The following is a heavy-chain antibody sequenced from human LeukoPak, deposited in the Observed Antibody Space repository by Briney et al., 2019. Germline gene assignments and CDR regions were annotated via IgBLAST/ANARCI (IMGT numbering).Heavy chain of an antibody. CDR3: ARGEEHGSGTVQFDY. Sequence: SETLSLTCAVSGGSISSSNWWSWVRQPPGKGLEWIGEVYHGGSTNFNPFLKSRVTISVDRSKNQFSLRLSSVTAADTAVYYCARGEEHGSGTVQFDYWGQGTLVTVSS. D-gene: IGHD3-10*01. V-gene: IGHV4-4*02. CDR2: VYHGGST. J-gene: IGHJ4*02. CDR1: GGSISSSNW.